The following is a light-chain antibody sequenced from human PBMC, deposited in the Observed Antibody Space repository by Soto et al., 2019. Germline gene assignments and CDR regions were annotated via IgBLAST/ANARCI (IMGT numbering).Light chain of an antibody. J-gene: IGKJ3*01. CDR3: QQYGSSRFT. Sequence: EIVLKQSPGTLSLSPGERATLSCRASQSLSSSYLAWYQQKPGQAPRLLVYGASSRATGIPDRFSGSGSGTDFTLTISRRGPEDFAVYYCQQYGSSRFTFGPGTKVDI. CDR2: GAS. V-gene: IGKV3-20*01. CDR1: QSLSSSY.